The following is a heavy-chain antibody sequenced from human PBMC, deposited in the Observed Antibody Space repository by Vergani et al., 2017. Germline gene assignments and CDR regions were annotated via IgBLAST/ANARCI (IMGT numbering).Heavy chain of an antibody. CDR2: SRNKARSYTT. Sequence: EVQLVESGGGLVQPGGSLRLSCAASGFTLSDHVMDWVRQGPGKGLEWVGRSRNKARSYTTEYSASVKGRFTISRDDSRNSLYLQMNSLQTEDTAVYYCXRSSGYYSYYFDFWGQGTLVTVSS. CDR3: XRSSGYYSYYFDF. V-gene: IGHV3-72*01. CDR1: GFTLSDHV. J-gene: IGHJ4*02. D-gene: IGHD3-22*01.